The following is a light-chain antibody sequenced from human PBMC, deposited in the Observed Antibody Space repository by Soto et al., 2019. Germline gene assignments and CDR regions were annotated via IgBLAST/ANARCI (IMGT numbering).Light chain of an antibody. CDR3: NSYTRSTKYV. J-gene: IGLJ1*01. CDR2: EVT. Sequence: QCALSQPASVYGSPGQSITVSWTVTSSDVGAYDYVSWYQHHPGKAPKLIIYEVTNRPSGVSNRFSGSKSGNTASLTISGLQAEDEADYYCNSYTRSTKYVFGTGTKVTVL. V-gene: IGLV2-14*01. CDR1: SSDVGAYDY.